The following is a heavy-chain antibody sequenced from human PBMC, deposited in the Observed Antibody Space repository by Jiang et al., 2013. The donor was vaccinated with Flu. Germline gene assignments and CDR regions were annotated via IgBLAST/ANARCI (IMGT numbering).Heavy chain of an antibody. V-gene: IGHV7-4-1*02. Sequence: VKVSCKASGYSFNSYGLHWVRQAPGQGFEWMGWINTNTGNPTYAQGFTGRFVFSLDTSVSTAFLQISSLKAEDTAVYYCARDVDTTMVTRDYYYYGMDVWGQGTSVTVSS. CDR3: ARDVDTTMVTRDYYYYGMDV. CDR1: GYSFNSYG. D-gene: IGHD5-18*01. CDR2: INTNTGNP. J-gene: IGHJ6*02.